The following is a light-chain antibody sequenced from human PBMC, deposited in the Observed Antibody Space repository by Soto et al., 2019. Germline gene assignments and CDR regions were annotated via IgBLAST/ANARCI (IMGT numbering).Light chain of an antibody. Sequence: EIVLTQSPATLSLSPGERATLSCRASQSISTYLAWYQQKPGQAPRLLIYDVFNRATGIPARFSGSGSGTDFTLTISSLEPEDFAVYDCQQRSNWPPEITFGQGTRLEIK. CDR1: QSISTY. V-gene: IGKV3-11*01. CDR2: DVF. CDR3: QQRSNWPPEIT. J-gene: IGKJ5*01.